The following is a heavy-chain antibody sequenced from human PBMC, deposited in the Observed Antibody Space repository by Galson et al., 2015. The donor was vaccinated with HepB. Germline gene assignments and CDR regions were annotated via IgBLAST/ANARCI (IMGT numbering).Heavy chain of an antibody. V-gene: IGHV3-23*01. Sequence: SLRLSCAASGFTFSSYAMSWVRQAPGKGLEWVSAISGSGGSTYYADSVKGRFTISRDNSKNTLYLQMNSLRAEDTAVYYCAKTLLGYDSSGNNSLAIRDYWGQGTLVTVSS. CDR3: AKTLLGYDSSGNNSLAIRDY. J-gene: IGHJ4*02. D-gene: IGHD3-22*01. CDR2: ISGSGGST. CDR1: GFTFSSYA.